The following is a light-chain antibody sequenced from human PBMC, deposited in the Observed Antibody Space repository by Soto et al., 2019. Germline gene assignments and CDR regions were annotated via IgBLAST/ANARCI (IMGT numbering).Light chain of an antibody. Sequence: TQSPSTLSASVGDRVTITCRASQSVSGYLAWYQQKPGQAPRLLIYDASNRATGIPARFSGSGSGTDFTLTISSLEPEDFAVYYCQQRSNWPLTFGGGTKVDIK. V-gene: IGKV3-11*01. CDR2: DAS. CDR1: QSVSGY. CDR3: QQRSNWPLT. J-gene: IGKJ4*01.